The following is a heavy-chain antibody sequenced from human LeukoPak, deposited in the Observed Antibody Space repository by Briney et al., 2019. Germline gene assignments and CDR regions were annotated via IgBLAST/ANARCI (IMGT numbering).Heavy chain of an antibody. CDR2: IKQDGSEK. J-gene: IGHJ6*03. CDR1: GFTFTNYW. CDR3: AREAGSGTYRGKYYYYYMDV. Sequence: GGSLRLSCAASGFTFTNYWMSWVRQAPGKGLEWVANIKQDGSEKYYLDSVKGRFTISRDNAKNSLFLQMNSLRVEDTAVYYCAREAGSGTYRGKYYYYYMDVWGKGTTVTVSS. V-gene: IGHV3-7*01. D-gene: IGHD3-10*01.